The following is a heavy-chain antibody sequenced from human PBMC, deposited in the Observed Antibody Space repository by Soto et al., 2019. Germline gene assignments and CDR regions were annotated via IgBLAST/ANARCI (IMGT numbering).Heavy chain of an antibody. Sequence: GGSLRLSCAASGFTFSDHYMDWVRQAPGKGLEWVGRIKNKANSYTTEYAAPVKGRFTISRDDSKNSVFLQMNRLKTDDTAVYYCAMRNYYESGAYYWYYFDYWGQGTLVTVSS. CDR3: AMRNYYESGAYYWYYFDY. D-gene: IGHD3-22*01. J-gene: IGHJ4*02. V-gene: IGHV3-72*01. CDR2: IKNKANSYTT. CDR1: GFTFSDHY.